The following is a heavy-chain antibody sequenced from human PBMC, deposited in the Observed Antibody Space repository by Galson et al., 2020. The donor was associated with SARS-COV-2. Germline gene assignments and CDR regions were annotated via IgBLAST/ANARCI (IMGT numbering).Heavy chain of an antibody. D-gene: IGHD2-2*01. V-gene: IGHV4-30-4*01. CDR2: IYYSGST. Sequence: SETLSLTCTVSGGSISSGDYYWSWIRQPPGKGLEWIGYIYYSGSTYYNPSLKSRVTISVDTSKNQFSLKLSSVTAADTAVYYCARVGVHCSSTSCYPGWFDPWGQGTLVTVSS. CDR3: ARVGVHCSSTSCYPGWFDP. J-gene: IGHJ5*02. CDR1: GGSISSGDYY.